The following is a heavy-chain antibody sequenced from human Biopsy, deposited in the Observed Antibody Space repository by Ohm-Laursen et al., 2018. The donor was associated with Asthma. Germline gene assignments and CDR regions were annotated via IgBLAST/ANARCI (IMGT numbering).Heavy chain of an antibody. Sequence: SSLRLSCTASGFTFSNYGMHWVRQAPGKGLEWVGVISKDASTQDYADSVKGRFTMARDNSKNTLDLQMNSLREEDTAVYYCVRDGTDDAFDIWGQGTVVSVSS. J-gene: IGHJ3*02. CDR3: VRDGTDDAFDI. D-gene: IGHD1-1*01. CDR2: ISKDASTQ. V-gene: IGHV3-30*06. CDR1: GFTFSNYG.